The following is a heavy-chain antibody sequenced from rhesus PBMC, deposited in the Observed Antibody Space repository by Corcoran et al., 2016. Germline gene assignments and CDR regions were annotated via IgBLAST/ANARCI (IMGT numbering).Heavy chain of an antibody. D-gene: IGHD6-37*01. CDR3: AKDYGGWSGDY. Sequence: EVQLVASGGGLATPGGSLRLSCAASGFTLRRDWMNWGRQAPGKGLGWVSAINRGGGKTYYADAVKGRFTISRDNSKNTLSLQMNSLRAEDTAMYYCAKDYGGWSGDYWGQGVLVTVSS. CDR2: INRGGGKT. CDR1: GFTLRRDW. V-gene: IGHV3S25*01. J-gene: IGHJ4*01.